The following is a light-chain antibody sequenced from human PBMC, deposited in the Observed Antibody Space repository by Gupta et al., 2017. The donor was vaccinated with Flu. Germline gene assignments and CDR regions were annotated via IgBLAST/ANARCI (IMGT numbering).Light chain of an antibody. V-gene: IGLV2-8*01. CDR2: EVN. J-gene: IGLJ1*01. Sequence: QSALTQPPSASGSPGQSVAISCTGTSRDIGGNNYVSWYQQPPGNTPNLMISEVNNPPSGVPDCFSGSTSGNTASLTVSGGEAEDEDDDYYCADDNRDVFGGGTKVTVL. CDR1: SRDIGGNNY. CDR3: CADDNRDV.